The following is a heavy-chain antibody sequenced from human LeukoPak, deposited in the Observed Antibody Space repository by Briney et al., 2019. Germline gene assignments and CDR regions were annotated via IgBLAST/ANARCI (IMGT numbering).Heavy chain of an antibody. D-gene: IGHD6-6*01. CDR1: GFTFSDYS. CDR3: ARGIAPRPSFGY. CDR2: ISSSGSTI. J-gene: IGHJ4*02. V-gene: IGHV3-48*01. Sequence: GGSLRLSCTASGFTFSDYSMNWVRQAPGKGLEWVSYISSSGSTIYYADSVKGRFTISRDNAKNSLYLQMNSLRAEDTAVYYCARGIAPRPSFGYWGQGTLVTVSS.